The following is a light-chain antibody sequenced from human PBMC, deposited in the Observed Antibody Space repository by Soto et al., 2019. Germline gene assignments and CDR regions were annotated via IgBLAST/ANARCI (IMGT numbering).Light chain of an antibody. Sequence: QSVLTQPPSASGSPGQSVTISCTGTSSDVGGYNYVSWYQQHPGKAPKLMIYEVSKRPSGVPDRFSGSKSGHTASLTVAGLQVEDEAGYYCSSFEASNNLLFGGGTKLTVL. V-gene: IGLV2-8*01. CDR3: SSFEASNNLL. CDR1: SSDVGGYNY. J-gene: IGLJ2*01. CDR2: EVS.